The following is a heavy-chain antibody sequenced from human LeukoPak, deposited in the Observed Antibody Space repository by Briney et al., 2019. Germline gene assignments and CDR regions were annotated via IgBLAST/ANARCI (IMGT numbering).Heavy chain of an antibody. D-gene: IGHD2-15*01. CDR3: ARVCSGGSCYEMDY. V-gene: IGHV1-2*04. Sequence: VASVKVSCKASGYTFTGYYMHWVRQAPGQGLEWMGWINPNSGGTNYAQKFQGWVTVTRDTSISTAYMELSRLRSDDTAVYYCARVCSGGSCYEMDYWGQGTLVTVSS. CDR2: INPNSGGT. CDR1: GYTFTGYY. J-gene: IGHJ4*02.